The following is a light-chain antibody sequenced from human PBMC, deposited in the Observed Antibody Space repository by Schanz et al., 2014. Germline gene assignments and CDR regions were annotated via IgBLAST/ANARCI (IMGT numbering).Light chain of an antibody. CDR2: GAS. CDR3: QQYGGSPLIT. J-gene: IGKJ5*01. Sequence: EIVLTQSPGTLSLSPGERATLSCRASQSVSGSYLAWYQQKTGQAPWLLIYGASNRATGIPDRFSGSGSGTDFTLTISRLEPEDVAVYYCQQYGGSPLITFGQGTRLEIK. CDR1: QSVSGSY. V-gene: IGKV3-20*01.